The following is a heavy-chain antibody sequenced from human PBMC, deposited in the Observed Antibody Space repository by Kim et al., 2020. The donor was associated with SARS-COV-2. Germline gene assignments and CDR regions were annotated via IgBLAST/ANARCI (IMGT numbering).Heavy chain of an antibody. V-gene: IGHV4-31*02. J-gene: IGHJ5*02. D-gene: IGHD2-8*01. Sequence: NPSLKSRVTISVDTSKNQFSRKLSSVTAADTAVYYCARADGVGTGGEFDPWGQGTLVTVSS. CDR3: ARADGVGTGGEFDP.